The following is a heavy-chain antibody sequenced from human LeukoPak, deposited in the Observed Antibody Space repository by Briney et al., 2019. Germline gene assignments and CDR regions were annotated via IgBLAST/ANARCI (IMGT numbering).Heavy chain of an antibody. V-gene: IGHV3-72*01. D-gene: IGHD3-22*01. CDR3: ARVQTYDSSGYYDY. J-gene: IGHJ4*02. Sequence: GGSLTLSCVASGFMFRDHYMDWVRQAPGKGLEWVGRTRNKANSYTTEYAASVKGRFTISRDDSKNSLYLQMNSLKTEDTAVYYCARVQTYDSSGYYDYWGQGTLVTDSS. CDR2: TRNKANSYTT. CDR1: GFMFRDHY.